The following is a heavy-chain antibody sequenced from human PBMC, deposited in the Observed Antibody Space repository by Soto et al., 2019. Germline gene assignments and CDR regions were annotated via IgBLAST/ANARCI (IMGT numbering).Heavy chain of an antibody. CDR3: ARTSHYDSTGYYNMDV. Sequence: SETLSLTCAISGGSISSNNWWTWVRQSPGKGLEWIGEIHHSETTNYNPSLDRRVTISVDKSKNQFSLKLTSVTAADTADYYCARTSHYDSTGYYNMDVWGQGTTVTVSS. J-gene: IGHJ6*02. D-gene: IGHD3-22*01. CDR2: IHHSETT. CDR1: GGSISSNNW. V-gene: IGHV4-4*02.